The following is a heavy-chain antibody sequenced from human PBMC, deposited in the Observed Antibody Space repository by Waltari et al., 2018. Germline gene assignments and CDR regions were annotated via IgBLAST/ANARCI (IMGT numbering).Heavy chain of an antibody. V-gene: IGHV4-59*11. J-gene: IGHJ4*02. CDR3: ARGGSGLNS. Sequence: QVQLQESGPGLVKPSETLSLTCTVSGGSISNHYWSWIRQPPEKGLEWIGYIYFTGSTNYDPALKSRVTIAVDTSKNQCSLKVASVTAADMAVYYCARGGSGLNSWGQGTLVTVSS. CDR2: IYFTGST. D-gene: IGHD2-15*01. CDR1: GGSISNHY.